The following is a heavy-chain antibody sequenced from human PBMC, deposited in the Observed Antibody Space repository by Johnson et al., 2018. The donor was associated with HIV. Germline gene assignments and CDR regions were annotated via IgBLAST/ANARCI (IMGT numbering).Heavy chain of an antibody. Sequence: QVQLVESGGGVVQPGRSLRLSCAASGFTFSSYAMHWVRQAPGKGLEWVAVISYDGSNKYYADSVKGRFTISRDNVKNSLYLQMNSLRAEDTAVYYCARIPILRYFDWLYDAFDIWGQGTMVTVSS. J-gene: IGHJ3*02. CDR3: ARIPILRYFDWLYDAFDI. CDR2: ISYDGSNK. D-gene: IGHD3-9*01. CDR1: GFTFSSYA. V-gene: IGHV3-30-3*01.